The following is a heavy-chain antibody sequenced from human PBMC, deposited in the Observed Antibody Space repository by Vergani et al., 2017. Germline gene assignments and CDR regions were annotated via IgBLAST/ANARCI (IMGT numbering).Heavy chain of an antibody. Sequence: QVQLQQWGAGLLKPSETLSLTCAVYGGSFSGYYWSWIRQPPGKGLEWIGYIYYSGSTNYHPSLKSRVTMSVDTSNNQFSLRRSSVTAADTAVYFCASRGEYSSGPWGAFDIWGQGTMVIVSS. J-gene: IGHJ3*02. CDR1: GGSFSGYY. D-gene: IGHD6-19*01. CDR3: ASRGEYSSGPWGAFDI. V-gene: IGHV4-34*01. CDR2: IYYSGST.